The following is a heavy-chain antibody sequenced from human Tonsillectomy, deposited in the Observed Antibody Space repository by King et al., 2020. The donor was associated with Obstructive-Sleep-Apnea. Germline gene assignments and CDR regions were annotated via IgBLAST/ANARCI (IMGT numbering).Heavy chain of an antibody. CDR1: GGSISGYY. J-gene: IGHJ4*02. CDR3: ARQGDGGNFEDY. V-gene: IGHV4-4*07. Sequence: VQLQESGPGLVKPSETLSLICTVSGGSISGYYWSWIRQSAGKGLVWIARIYIIGSTIGSTSPNPSPKSRVTMSADMSKNQFSLELTSVTAADTAVYYCARQGDGGNFEDYWGQGTLVTVSS. D-gene: IGHD4-23*01. CDR2: IYIIGSTIGST.